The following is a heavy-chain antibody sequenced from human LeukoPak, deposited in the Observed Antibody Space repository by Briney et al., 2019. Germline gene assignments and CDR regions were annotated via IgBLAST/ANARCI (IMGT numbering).Heavy chain of an antibody. CDR3: AKGLSYDSSGYYYLNY. CDR1: GFTFSTYG. J-gene: IGHJ4*02. CDR2: ILYDGNNK. D-gene: IGHD3-22*01. V-gene: IGHV3-30*18. Sequence: GGSLRLSCAASGFTFSTYGMHWVRQAPGKGLEWVALILYDGNNKYYADSVKGRFTISRDNSKNTLYLQMNSLRAEDTAVYYYAKGLSYDSSGYYYLNYWGQGTLVTVSS.